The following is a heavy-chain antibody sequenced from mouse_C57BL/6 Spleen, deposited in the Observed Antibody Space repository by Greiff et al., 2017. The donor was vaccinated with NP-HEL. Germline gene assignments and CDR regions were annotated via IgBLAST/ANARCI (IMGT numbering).Heavy chain of an antibody. CDR2: INPNNGGT. Sequence: VQLQQSGPELVKPGASVKMSCKASGYTFTDYNMHWVKQSHGKSLEWIGYINPNNGGTSYNQKFKGKATLTVNKSSSTAYMELRSLTSEDSAVYYCARTYYSNEGYWYFDVWGTGTTVTVSS. J-gene: IGHJ1*03. CDR3: ARTYYSNEGYWYFDV. D-gene: IGHD2-5*01. V-gene: IGHV1-22*01. CDR1: GYTFTDYN.